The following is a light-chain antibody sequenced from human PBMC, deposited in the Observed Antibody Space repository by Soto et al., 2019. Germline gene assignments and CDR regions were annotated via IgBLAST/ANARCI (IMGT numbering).Light chain of an antibody. CDR3: CSFARSSTWI. CDR1: SSDVGSYDY. CDR2: EVS. Sequence: QSALTQPASVSGSPGQSITISCTGASSDVGSYDYVSWYQQHPGKAPKLMIYEVSKRPSGVSNRFSGSKSANTASLTISGLQAEDEAVYYCCSFARSSTWIFGGGTKVTVL. J-gene: IGLJ2*01. V-gene: IGLV2-23*02.